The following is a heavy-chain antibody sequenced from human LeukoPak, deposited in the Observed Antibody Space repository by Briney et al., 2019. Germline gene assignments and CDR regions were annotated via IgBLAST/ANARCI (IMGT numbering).Heavy chain of an antibody. V-gene: IGHV1-2*06. CDR2: INPNSGGT. CDR1: GYTFTGCY. CDR3: ATDLRCSGGNCYDY. J-gene: IGHJ4*02. Sequence: GASVKVSCKASGYTFTGCYMHWVRQAPGQGLEWMGRINPNSGGTNYAQKFQGRVTMTRDTSISTAYMELSRLRSDDTAVYYCATDLRCSGGNCYDYWGQGTLVTVSS. D-gene: IGHD2-15*01.